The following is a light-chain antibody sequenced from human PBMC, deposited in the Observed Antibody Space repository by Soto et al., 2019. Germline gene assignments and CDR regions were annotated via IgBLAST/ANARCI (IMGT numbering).Light chain of an antibody. CDR1: SSNIGAGYD. J-gene: IGLJ2*01. V-gene: IGLV1-40*01. CDR3: QSYDSSLSASV. CDR2: ADT. Sequence: QSALTQPPSVSGAPGQRVTISCTGSSSNIGAGYDVHWYQQLPGTAPKLLIYADTNRPSGVPDRFSGSKSGTSASLAITGLQAEYEADYYCQSYDSSLSASVFGGGTKVTVL.